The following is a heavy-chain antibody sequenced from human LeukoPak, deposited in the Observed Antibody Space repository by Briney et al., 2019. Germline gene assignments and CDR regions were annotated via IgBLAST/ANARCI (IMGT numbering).Heavy chain of an antibody. Sequence: PGGSLRLSCAASGFTFSSYAMSWVRQAPGKGLEWVSAISGSGGSTYYADSVKGRFTISRDNSKNTLYLQMNSLRAEDTAVYYCARANTIYDFWSGYYPGAFDIWGQGTMVTVSS. V-gene: IGHV3-23*01. CDR1: GFTFSSYA. D-gene: IGHD3-3*01. CDR3: ARANTIYDFWSGYYPGAFDI. CDR2: ISGSGGST. J-gene: IGHJ3*02.